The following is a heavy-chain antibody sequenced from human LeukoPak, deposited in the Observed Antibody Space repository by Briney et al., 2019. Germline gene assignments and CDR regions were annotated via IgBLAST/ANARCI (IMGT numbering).Heavy chain of an antibody. Sequence: SETLSLTCTVSGGSIRSSYYYWGWIRQPPGKGLEWIGSIYDSGSTYYNPSLKSRVTISVDTSKNQFSLKLNSVTAADTAVYYCARVGYGLDYWGQGTLVTVSS. CDR3: ARVGYGLDY. CDR2: IYDSGST. J-gene: IGHJ4*02. D-gene: IGHD5-12*01. CDR1: GGSIRSSYYY. V-gene: IGHV4-39*01.